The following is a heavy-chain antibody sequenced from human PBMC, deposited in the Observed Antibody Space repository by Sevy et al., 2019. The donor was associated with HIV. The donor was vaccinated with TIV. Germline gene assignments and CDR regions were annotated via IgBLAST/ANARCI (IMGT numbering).Heavy chain of an antibody. J-gene: IGHJ4*02. CDR1: GFTFSDYG. Sequence: GGSLRLSCAASGFTFSDYGMHWVRQAPGKGLEWVAVIWSDGSNKYYGDSVKGRFTISRDPSKNTLFLQMNSLRVDDTAVYYCAREERSGTTTSFDYWGQGALVTVSS. CDR3: AREERSGTTTSFDY. V-gene: IGHV3-33*01. CDR2: IWSDGSNK. D-gene: IGHD1-7*01.